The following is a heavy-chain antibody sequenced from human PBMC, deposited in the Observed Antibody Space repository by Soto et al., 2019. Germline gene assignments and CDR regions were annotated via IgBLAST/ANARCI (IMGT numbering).Heavy chain of an antibody. CDR2: ISSSSSTI. Sequence: EVQLVESGGGLVQPGGSLRLSCAASGFTFSSYSMNWVRQAPGKGLEWVSYISSSSSTIYYADSVKGRFTISRDNAKNSLYLQMNSLRDEDTVVYYCARVGEQWLVVSNYYYYGMDVWGQGTTVTVSS. D-gene: IGHD6-19*01. J-gene: IGHJ6*02. V-gene: IGHV3-48*02. CDR1: GFTFSSYS. CDR3: ARVGEQWLVVSNYYYYGMDV.